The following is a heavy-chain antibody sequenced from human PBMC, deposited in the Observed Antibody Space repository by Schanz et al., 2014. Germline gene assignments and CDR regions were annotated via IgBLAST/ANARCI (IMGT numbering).Heavy chain of an antibody. CDR3: ARDRRNADLDY. Sequence: VQVVDSGGGLVKPGGSLRLSCGVSGFTASSHSMNWVRQAPGKGLEWVSYVSRSTPDIYYADSVKGRFTMSRDNAKNSVFLQMNSLRAEDTAVYYCARDRRNADLDYWGQGTLVTVSS. J-gene: IGHJ4*02. D-gene: IGHD1-1*01. V-gene: IGHV3-21*01. CDR1: GFTASSHS. CDR2: VSRSTPDI.